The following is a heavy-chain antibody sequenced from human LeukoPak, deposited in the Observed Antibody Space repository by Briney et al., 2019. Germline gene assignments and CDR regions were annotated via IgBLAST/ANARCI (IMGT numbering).Heavy chain of an antibody. J-gene: IGHJ4*02. V-gene: IGHV3-23*01. Sequence: PGGSLRLSCAASGFTFSSYAMSWVRQAPGKGLEWVSAISGSGGSTYYADSVKGRFTISRDNSKNTLYLQMNSLRAEDTAVYYCAKVDGGSYLLGLLAYWGQGTLVTVSS. CDR1: GFTFSSYA. CDR3: AKVDGGSYLLGLLAY. CDR2: ISGSGGST. D-gene: IGHD1-26*01.